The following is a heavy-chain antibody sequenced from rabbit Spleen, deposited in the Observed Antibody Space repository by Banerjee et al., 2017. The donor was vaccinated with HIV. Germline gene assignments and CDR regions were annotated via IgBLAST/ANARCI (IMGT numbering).Heavy chain of an antibody. D-gene: IGHD1-1*01. CDR3: ARDLVGVIGWNFYL. J-gene: IGHJ4*01. CDR1: GFSFSDRDV. V-gene: IGHV1S45*01. Sequence: QEQLVESGGGLVQPEGSLTLTCKASGFSFSDRDVMCWVRQAPGKGLEWIACINASTGKPVYATWASGRFTISRTSSTTVTLRMTSLTAADRARYFCARDLVGVIGWNFYLWGPGTLVTVS. CDR2: INASTGKP.